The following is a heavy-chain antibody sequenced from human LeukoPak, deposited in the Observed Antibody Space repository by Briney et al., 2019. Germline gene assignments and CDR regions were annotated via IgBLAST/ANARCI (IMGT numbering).Heavy chain of an antibody. CDR3: ARGVDTSGYYYDYFDY. V-gene: IGHV4-59*12. Sequence: PSETLSLTCTVSGGSISSYSWSWIRQPPGKGLEWIGYIYHTGNTNYNPSLKSRVTISVDRSKNQFSLKLSSVTAADTAVYYCARGVDTSGYYYDYFDYWGQGTLVTVSS. D-gene: IGHD3-22*01. J-gene: IGHJ4*02. CDR1: GGSISSYS. CDR2: IYHTGNT.